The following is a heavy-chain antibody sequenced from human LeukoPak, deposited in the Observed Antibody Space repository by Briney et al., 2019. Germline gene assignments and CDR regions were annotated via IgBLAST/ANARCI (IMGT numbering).Heavy chain of an antibody. V-gene: IGHV3-21*01. Sequence: GGSLRLSCAASGFTFSSYTMNWVRQAPGKGLEWVSSISSSSSYIYYVDSVKGRFTISRDHAKNSLYLQMNSLRAEDTAVYYCANQGPLYDSSGYYLTPFDYWGQGTLVTVSS. CDR1: GFTFSSYT. CDR3: ANQGPLYDSSGYYLTPFDY. D-gene: IGHD3-22*01. CDR2: ISSSSSYI. J-gene: IGHJ4*02.